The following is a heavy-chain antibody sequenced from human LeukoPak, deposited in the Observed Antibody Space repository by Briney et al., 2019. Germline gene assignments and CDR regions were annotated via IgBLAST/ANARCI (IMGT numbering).Heavy chain of an antibody. CDR1: GFTFSSYA. Sequence: PGGSLRLSCAASGFTFSSYAMSRVRQAPGKGLEWVSAISGSGGSTYYADSVKGRFTISRDNSKNTLYPQMNSLRAEDTAVYYCAKAYSSYGPEQLVPGYWGQGTLVTVSS. CDR3: AKAYSSYGPEQLVPGY. CDR2: ISGSGGST. D-gene: IGHD6-6*01. V-gene: IGHV3-23*01. J-gene: IGHJ4*02.